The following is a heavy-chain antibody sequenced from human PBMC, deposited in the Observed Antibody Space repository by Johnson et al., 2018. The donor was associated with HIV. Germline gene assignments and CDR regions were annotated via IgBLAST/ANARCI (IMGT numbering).Heavy chain of an antibody. CDR1: GFTVSSNN. CDR2: INSGGST. J-gene: IGHJ3*02. V-gene: IGHV3-66*01. CDR3: ARDSKRYAFDI. Sequence: MLLVESGGGLVQPGGSLRLSCAASGFTVSSNNMSWVRQAPGKGLEWVSVINSGGSTYYADSVKGRFTFSRDNSKNTLYLQMNSLRAEDTAVYYCARDSKRYAFDIWGQGTMVTVSS. D-gene: IGHD2/OR15-2a*01.